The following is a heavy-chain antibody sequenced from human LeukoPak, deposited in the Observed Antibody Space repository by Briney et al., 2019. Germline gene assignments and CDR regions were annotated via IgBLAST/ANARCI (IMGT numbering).Heavy chain of an antibody. CDR2: INHSGST. V-gene: IGHV4-34*01. CDR3: ARGRVSSSTWYSTYYYFSYMDF. CDR1: GGSFSGYY. J-gene: IGHJ6*03. D-gene: IGHD4-11*01. Sequence: SETLSLTCAVYGGSFSGYYWSWIRQPPGKGLEWIGEINHSGSTNYNPSLKSRVTISVDTSKNQFSLKLSSVTAADTAVYYCARGRVSSSTWYSTYYYFSYMDFWGKGTTVTVSS.